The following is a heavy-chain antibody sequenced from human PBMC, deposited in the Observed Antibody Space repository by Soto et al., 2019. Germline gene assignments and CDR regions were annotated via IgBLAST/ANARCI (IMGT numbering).Heavy chain of an antibody. CDR2: IKQDGSEK. V-gene: IGHV3-7*03. J-gene: IGHJ4*02. CDR1: GFTFSSYW. CDR3: ARDLPSALRF. D-gene: IGHD3-3*01. Sequence: GGSLSLPCPASGFTFSSYWMSWVRQAPGKGLEWVANIKQDGSEKYYVDSVKGRFTISRDNAKNSLYLQMNSLRAEDTAVYYCARDLPSALRFGGQGTLVTVSS.